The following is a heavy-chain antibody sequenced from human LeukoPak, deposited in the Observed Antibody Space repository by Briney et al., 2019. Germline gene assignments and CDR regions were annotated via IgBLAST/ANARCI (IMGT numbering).Heavy chain of an antibody. Sequence: GGSLRLSCAASGFTFDDYAMHWVRQAPGKGLEWVSGISWNSGSIGYADSVKGRFTISRDNAKNSLYLQMNSLRAEDTALYYCAKDFDFRIVAAGTTPYFDYWGQGTLVTVSS. CDR2: ISWNSGSI. CDR1: GFTFDDYA. D-gene: IGHD6-13*01. J-gene: IGHJ4*02. V-gene: IGHV3-9*01. CDR3: AKDFDFRIVAAGTTPYFDY.